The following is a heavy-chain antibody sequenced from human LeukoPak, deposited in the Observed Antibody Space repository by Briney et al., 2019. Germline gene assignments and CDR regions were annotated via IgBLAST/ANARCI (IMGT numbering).Heavy chain of an antibody. D-gene: IGHD2-15*01. CDR1: GFTVSSNY. Sequence: GGSLRLSCAAPGFTVSSNYMSWVRQAPGKGLEWVSVIYSGGSTYYADSVKGRFTISRHNSKNTLYLQMNSLRAEDTAVYYCARDRGVVVVAATNYYYYYGMDVWGQGTTVTVSS. J-gene: IGHJ6*02. CDR3: ARDRGVVVVAATNYYYYYGMDV. V-gene: IGHV3-53*04. CDR2: IYSGGST.